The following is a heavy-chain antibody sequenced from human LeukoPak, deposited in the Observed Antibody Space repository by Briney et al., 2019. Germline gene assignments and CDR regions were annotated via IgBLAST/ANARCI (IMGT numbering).Heavy chain of an antibody. CDR2: INTNTGNP. J-gene: IGHJ5*02. D-gene: IGHD3-10*01. CDR3: ARDRLWFGESYGPKRWFDP. V-gene: IGHV7-4-1*02. CDR1: GYTFTSYA. Sequence: GASVNVSCKASGYTFTSYAMNWVRQAPGQGLEWMGWINTNTGNPTYAQGFTGRFVFSLDTSVSTAYLQISSLKAEDTAVYYCARDRLWFGESYGPKRWFDPWGQGTLVTVSS.